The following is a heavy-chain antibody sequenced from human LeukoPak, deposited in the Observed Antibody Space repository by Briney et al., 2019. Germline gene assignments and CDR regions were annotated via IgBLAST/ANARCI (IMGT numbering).Heavy chain of an antibody. V-gene: IGHV4-59*01. CDR2: IYYSGST. Sequence: SETLSLTCTVSGGSISSYYWSWIRQPPGKGLEWIGYIYYSGSTNYNPSLKSRVTISVDTSKNQFSLKLSSVTAADTAVYYCARVLIDYYGSGSYFFDYWGQGTLATVSS. CDR3: ARVLIDYYGSGSYFFDY. CDR1: GGSISSYY. D-gene: IGHD3-10*01. J-gene: IGHJ4*02.